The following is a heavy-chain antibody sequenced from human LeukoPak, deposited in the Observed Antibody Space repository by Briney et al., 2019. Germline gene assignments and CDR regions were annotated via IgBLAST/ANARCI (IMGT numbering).Heavy chain of an antibody. Sequence: ASVKVSCMASGYTFTSYEINWVRQTTGQGLEWMGWMNPNIGKTGYAQKFQGRITMTRDTAISTAYMELSGLKSDDTAIYYCARGHGSGFDPWGQGTLVTVSS. CDR3: ARGHGSGFDP. D-gene: IGHD3-10*01. CDR2: MNPNIGKT. J-gene: IGHJ5*02. CDR1: GYTFTSYE. V-gene: IGHV1-8*01.